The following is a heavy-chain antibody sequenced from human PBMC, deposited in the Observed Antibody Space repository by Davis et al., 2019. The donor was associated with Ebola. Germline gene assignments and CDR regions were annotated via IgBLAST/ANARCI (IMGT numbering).Heavy chain of an antibody. D-gene: IGHD3-22*01. CDR1: GGSISSSRYY. J-gene: IGHJ4*02. V-gene: IGHV4-39*01. CDR2: IYYSGST. CDR3: ARRGYYDPHFDY. Sequence: PSETLSLTCTVSGGSISSSRYYWGWIRQPPGKGLEWIGSIYYSGSTYYNPSLKSRVTISVDTSKNQFSLKLSSVTAADTAVYYCARRGYYDPHFDYWGQGTLVTVSS.